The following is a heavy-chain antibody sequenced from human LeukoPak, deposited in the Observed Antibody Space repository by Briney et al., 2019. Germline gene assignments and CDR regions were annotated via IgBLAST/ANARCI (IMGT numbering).Heavy chain of an antibody. CDR1: GYTFTSFY. V-gene: IGHV1-46*01. J-gene: IGHJ4*02. CDR3: ARGPYTGSSRSIDY. CDR2: INPGDGRT. Sequence: ASVKVSCKASGYTFTSFYIHWVRQAPGQGLEWLGLINPGDGRTRFAQKFQGRVTMTRDTSTSAVYMELNSLRPDDTAVFYCARGPYTGSSRSIDYWGQGTLVTVSS. D-gene: IGHD1-26*01.